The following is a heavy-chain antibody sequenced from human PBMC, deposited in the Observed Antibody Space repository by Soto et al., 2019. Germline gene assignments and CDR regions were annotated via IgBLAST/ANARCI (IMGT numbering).Heavy chain of an antibody. J-gene: IGHJ6*02. CDR2: IYPGDSDT. V-gene: IGHV5-51*01. CDR3: ARSRYDFWSGYYTGYYYGMDV. CDR1: GYSFTSYW. D-gene: IGHD3-3*01. Sequence: PGESLKISCKGSGYSFTSYWIGWVRQMPGKGLEWMGIIYPGDSDTRYSPSFQGQVTISADKSISTAYLQWSSLKASDTAMYYCARSRYDFWSGYYTGYYYGMDVWGQGTTVTVSS.